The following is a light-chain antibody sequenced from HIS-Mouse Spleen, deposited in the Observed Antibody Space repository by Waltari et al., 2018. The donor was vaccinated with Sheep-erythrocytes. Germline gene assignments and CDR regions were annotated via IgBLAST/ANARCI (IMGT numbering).Light chain of an antibody. CDR1: QGISSS. CDR3: QQANSFPLS. J-gene: IGKJ4*01. V-gene: IGKV1-12*01. Sequence: DLQMTQSPSSVSASVGASVTITCRASQGISSSLAWYQQKPGKAPKLLIYAASSLQSGFPSRFSGSGSVTDFTLTISSLQPEDFATYYCQQANSFPLSFGGGTKVEIK. CDR2: AAS.